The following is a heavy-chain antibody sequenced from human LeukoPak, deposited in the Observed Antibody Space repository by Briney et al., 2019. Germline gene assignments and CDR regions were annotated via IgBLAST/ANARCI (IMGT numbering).Heavy chain of an antibody. V-gene: IGHV1-3*01. J-gene: IGHJ4*02. CDR3: ARLPMVRGGIGDY. CDR1: GGTFSSYA. CDR2: INAGNGNT. Sequence: ASVKVSCKASGGTFSSYAISWVRQAPGQRLEWMGWINAGNGNTKYSQKFQGRVTITRDTSASTAYMELSSLRSEDTAVYYCARLPMVRGGIGDYWGQGTLVTVSS. D-gene: IGHD3-10*01.